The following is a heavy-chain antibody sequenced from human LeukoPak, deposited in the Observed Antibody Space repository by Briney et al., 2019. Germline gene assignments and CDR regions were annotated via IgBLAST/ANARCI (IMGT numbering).Heavy chain of an antibody. J-gene: IGHJ4*02. CDR1: GFAFSTYA. D-gene: IGHD3-3*01. Sequence: TGGSLRLSCAASGFAFSTYAMSWVRQAPGKGLEWVSALSGSGASTYYADSVKGRFTISRDNSKNTLYLQMNSLRAEDTAVYYCAKDFWSGYYPNYWGQGTLVTVSS. CDR2: LSGSGAST. V-gene: IGHV3-23*01. CDR3: AKDFWSGYYPNY.